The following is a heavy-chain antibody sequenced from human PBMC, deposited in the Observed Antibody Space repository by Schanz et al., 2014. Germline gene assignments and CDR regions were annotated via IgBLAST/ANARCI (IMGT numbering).Heavy chain of an antibody. J-gene: IGHJ4*02. V-gene: IGHV4-4*02. CDR3: VRAGTYYLD. D-gene: IGHD3-22*01. CDR1: GGSISSTTW. Sequence: QVQLQESGPGLVKPSGTLSLTCAVSGGSISSTTWWTWVRQPPGKGLEWIGEIYHSGTTNYNPSLKSRVPISLDTAKSQFSLNLTSVTAADTALYYCVRAGTYYLDWGQGTLVTVSS. CDR2: IYHSGTT.